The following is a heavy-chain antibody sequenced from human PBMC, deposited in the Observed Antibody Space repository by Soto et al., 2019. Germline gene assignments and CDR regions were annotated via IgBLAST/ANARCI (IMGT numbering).Heavy chain of an antibody. CDR1: GGSFSGYY. CDR3: ARGRNVYYYDSSGYYYY. V-gene: IGHV4-34*01. J-gene: IGHJ4*02. D-gene: IGHD3-22*01. Sequence: KASETLSLTCAVYGGSFSGYYWSWIRQPPGKGLEWIGETNHSGSTNYNPSLKSRVTISVDTSKNQFSLKLSSVTAADTAVYYCARGRNVYYYDSSGYYYYWGQGTLVTVSS. CDR2: TNHSGST.